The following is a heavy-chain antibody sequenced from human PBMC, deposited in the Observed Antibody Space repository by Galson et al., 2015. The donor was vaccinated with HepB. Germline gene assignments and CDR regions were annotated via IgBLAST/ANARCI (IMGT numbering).Heavy chain of an antibody. V-gene: IGHV6-1*01. Sequence: CAISGDSVSSNSAAWNRIRQSPSRGLEWLGRTYYRSKWYNEYAVSVKSRISINPDTPKNQFSLQLKSVTPEDTAVYYCAASEVPGTDAFDIWGQGTMVTVSS. CDR2: TYYRSKWYN. D-gene: IGHD1-1*01. CDR1: GDSVSSNSAA. CDR3: AASEVPGTDAFDI. J-gene: IGHJ3*02.